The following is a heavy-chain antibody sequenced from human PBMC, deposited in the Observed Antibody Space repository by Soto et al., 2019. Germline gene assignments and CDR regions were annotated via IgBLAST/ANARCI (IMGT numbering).Heavy chain of an antibody. CDR3: ARVAMIISAGPFEP. D-gene: IGHD5-18*01. CDR2: INPSSGTT. J-gene: IGHJ3*01. Sequence: ASVKISCKASGYTFTDYYIHWVRQAPGQGLEWMGWINPSSGTTNYAQMFQGRVTMTRGTSISTAYMELSRLTSDGTAVYYCARVAMIISAGPFEPWGQGTVVTVSS. V-gene: IGHV1-2*02. CDR1: GYTFTDYY.